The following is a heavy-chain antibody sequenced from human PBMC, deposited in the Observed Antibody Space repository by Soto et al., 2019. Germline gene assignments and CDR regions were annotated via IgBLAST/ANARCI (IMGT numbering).Heavy chain of an antibody. CDR2: IIPIFGTS. J-gene: IGHJ4*02. CDR3: ATDRAPAGTYDY. CDR1: GGTFSNYA. D-gene: IGHD6-13*01. Sequence: GASVKVSCKASGGTFSNYAISWVRQAPGQGLEWMGGIIPIFGTSNYAQRFQGRVTITADASMTIAYMELSGLRSEDTAVYYCATDRAPAGTYDYWGQGTLVTVSS. V-gene: IGHV1-69*13.